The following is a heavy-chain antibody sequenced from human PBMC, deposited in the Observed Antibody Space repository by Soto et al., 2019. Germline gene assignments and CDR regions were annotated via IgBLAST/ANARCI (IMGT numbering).Heavy chain of an antibody. D-gene: IGHD4-17*01. V-gene: IGHV1-18*01. Sequence: ASAKVSCKASGYTFTSYGISWVRQAPGQGLEWMGWISAYNGNTNYAQKLQGRVTMTTDTSTSTAYMELRSLRSDDTAVYYCARDDYGDDYYYYGMDVWGKGTTVTVSS. J-gene: IGHJ6*04. CDR1: GYTFTSYG. CDR2: ISAYNGNT. CDR3: ARDDYGDDYYYYGMDV.